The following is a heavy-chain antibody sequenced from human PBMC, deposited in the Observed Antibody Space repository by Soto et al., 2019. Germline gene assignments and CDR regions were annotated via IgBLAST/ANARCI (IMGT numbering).Heavy chain of an antibody. CDR2: IYATGTT. Sequence: SETLSLTCTVSGASISGFYRSWIRKSAGKGLEWIGRIYATGTTDYNPSLKSRVMMSVDTSKKQFSLKLRSVTAADTAVYYCVRDGTKTLRDWFDPWGQGISVTSPQ. V-gene: IGHV4-4*07. CDR1: GASISGFY. CDR3: VRDGTKTLRDWFDP. J-gene: IGHJ5*02. D-gene: IGHD1-1*01.